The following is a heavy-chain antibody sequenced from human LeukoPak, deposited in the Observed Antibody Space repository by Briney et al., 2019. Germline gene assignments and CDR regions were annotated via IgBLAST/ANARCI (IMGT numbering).Heavy chain of an antibody. CDR3: SGSYYGIAAFDI. Sequence: PGGSLRLSCAASGFTFKNAWMSWVRQAPGKGLEWVGRIKSKTDGGTADYAAPVKGRFTISRDDSKNTLYLQVNSLKTEDTAVYYCSGSYYGIAAFDIWGQGTVVTVSS. V-gene: IGHV3-15*01. CDR2: IKSKTDGGTA. D-gene: IGHD1-26*01. CDR1: GFTFKNAW. J-gene: IGHJ3*02.